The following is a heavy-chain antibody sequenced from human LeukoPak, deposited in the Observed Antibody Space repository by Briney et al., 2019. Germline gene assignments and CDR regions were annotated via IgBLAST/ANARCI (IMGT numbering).Heavy chain of an antibody. J-gene: IGHJ4*02. D-gene: IGHD3-22*01. CDR3: ARDQDGGKYYYESSGYSH. V-gene: IGHV3-21*01. Sequence: GESLRLSCAASGFTFSSYGLNWVRQAPGKGLEWVSTISSGGHIYYEDSVKGRFTISRDNAKNSLYLQMNSLRAEGTAVYYCARDQDGGKYYYESSGYSHWGQGILVTVSS. CDR1: GFTFSSYG. CDR2: ISSGGHI.